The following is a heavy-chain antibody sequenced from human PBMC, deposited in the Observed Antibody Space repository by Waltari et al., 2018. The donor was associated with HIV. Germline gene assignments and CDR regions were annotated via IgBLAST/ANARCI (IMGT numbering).Heavy chain of an antibody. CDR1: GYTFTSFA. D-gene: IGHD5-18*01. Sequence: QVQLVQSGAEVKKPGASVKVSCKASGYTFTSFAMHWVRPAPGQRLEWMGWINAGNGNTKDSQKIQGRVTITRDKPASTAYMELSSLRSEDSAVYDCARVTLDTYYYYFYGMDCWGQGTTVTVSS. CDR2: INAGNGNT. J-gene: IGHJ6*02. CDR3: ARVTLDTYYYYFYGMDC. V-gene: IGHV1-3*01.